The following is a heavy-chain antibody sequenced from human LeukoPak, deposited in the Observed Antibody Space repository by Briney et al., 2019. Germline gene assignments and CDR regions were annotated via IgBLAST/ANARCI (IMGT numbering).Heavy chain of an antibody. CDR3: ARNSSRPCGDTKCYPGGWSDT. J-gene: IGHJ5*02. Sequence: ASETLSLTCTVSGGSISGSSDYWVWIRQPPGKRLEWIGSIYFSGSTHYRPSLRSRLTMSVDTRKNQFSLKLTSVTAEDTAAYYCARNSSRPCGDTKCYPGGWSDTWGQGMLVTVSS. V-gene: IGHV4-39*01. D-gene: IGHD4-17*01. CDR1: GGSISGSSDY. CDR2: IYFSGST.